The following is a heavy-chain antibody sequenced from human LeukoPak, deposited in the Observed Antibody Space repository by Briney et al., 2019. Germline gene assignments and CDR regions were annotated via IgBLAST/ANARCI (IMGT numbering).Heavy chain of an antibody. J-gene: IGHJ4*02. CDR3: AKPKSSGWYGFDY. Sequence: SVKVSCXASGGTFSSYAISWVRRAPGQGLEWMGGIIPIFGTANYAQKFQGRVTITTDESTSTAYMELSSLRSEDTAVYYCAKPKSSGWYGFDYWGQGTLVTVSS. D-gene: IGHD6-19*01. CDR2: IIPIFGTA. V-gene: IGHV1-69*05. CDR1: GGTFSSYA.